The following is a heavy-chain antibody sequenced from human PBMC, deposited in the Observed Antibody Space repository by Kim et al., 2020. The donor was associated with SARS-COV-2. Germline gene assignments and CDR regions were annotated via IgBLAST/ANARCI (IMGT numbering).Heavy chain of an antibody. Sequence: SETLSLTCAVYGESFGAYYWSWIRQPPGKGLEWIGEINHSGSTNYNPSLKSRVTISADTSKNQFSLKLSSVTAADTAFYYCATRDYWGQGTLVTVSS. CDR3: ATRDY. CDR2: INHSGST. V-gene: IGHV4-34*01. CDR1: GESFGAYY. J-gene: IGHJ4*02.